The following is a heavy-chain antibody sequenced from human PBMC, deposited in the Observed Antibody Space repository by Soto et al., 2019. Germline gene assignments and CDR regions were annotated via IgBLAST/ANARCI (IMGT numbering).Heavy chain of an antibody. D-gene: IGHD6-13*01. CDR1: GFTFSSYG. CDR2: IWYDGSNK. CDR3: ARGSYPRAAAADPYGEH. Sequence: GGSLRLSCAASGFTFSSYGMHWVRQAPGKGLEWVAVIWYDGSNKYYADSVKGRFTISRDNSKNTLYLQMNSLRAEDTAVYYCARGSYPRAAAADPYGEHWGQGTLVTVSS. J-gene: IGHJ1*01. V-gene: IGHV3-33*01.